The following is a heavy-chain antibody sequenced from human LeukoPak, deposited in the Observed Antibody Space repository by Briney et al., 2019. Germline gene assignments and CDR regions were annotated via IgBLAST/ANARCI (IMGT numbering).Heavy chain of an antibody. CDR1: GFTFSSYA. CDR3: AKDISYYDSSGYSDY. CDR2: ISGSGGST. D-gene: IGHD3-22*01. V-gene: IGHV3-23*01. Sequence: PGGSLRLSCAASGFTFSSYAMSWVRQAPGKGLEWVSAISGSGGSTYYADSVKGRFTISRDNSKNTPYLQMNSLRAEDTAVYYCAKDISYYDSSGYSDYWGQGTLVTVSS. J-gene: IGHJ4*02.